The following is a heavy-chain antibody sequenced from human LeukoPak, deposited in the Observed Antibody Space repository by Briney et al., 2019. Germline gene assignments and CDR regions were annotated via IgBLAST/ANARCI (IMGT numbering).Heavy chain of an antibody. J-gene: IGHJ5*02. CDR2: IIPILGIA. CDR1: GGTFSSYA. V-gene: IGHV1-69*04. Sequence: ASVKVSCKASGGTFSSYAISWVRQAPGQGLEWMGRIIPILGIANYAQKFQGRVTITADKSTSIACMELSSLRSEDTAVYYCARERVPNWDIVVVPAATSAPHWFDPWGQGTLVTVSS. CDR3: ARERVPNWDIVVVPAATSAPHWFDP. D-gene: IGHD2-2*01.